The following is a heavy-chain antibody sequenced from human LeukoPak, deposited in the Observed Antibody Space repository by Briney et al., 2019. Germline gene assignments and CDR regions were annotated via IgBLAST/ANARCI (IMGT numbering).Heavy chain of an antibody. CDR3: ARQGAFNY. Sequence: GKGLEWVGSIYYSGSTYHNPSLKSRVTISVDTSKNQFSLKLSSVTAADTAVYYCARQGAFNYWGQGTLVTVSS. V-gene: IGHV4-39*01. CDR2: IYYSGST. D-gene: IGHD3-16*01. J-gene: IGHJ4*02.